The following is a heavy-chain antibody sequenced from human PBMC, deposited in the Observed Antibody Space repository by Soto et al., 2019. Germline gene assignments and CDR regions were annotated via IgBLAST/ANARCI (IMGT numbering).Heavy chain of an antibody. D-gene: IGHD3-3*01. Sequence: GSLRLSCAASGFTFSSYGMHRVRQAPGKGLEWVAVIWYDGSNKYYADSVKGRFTISRDNAKNSLYLQMNSLRAEDTAVYYCARASGYPPDYYYYMDVWGKGATVTVSS. CDR2: IWYDGSNK. CDR1: GFTFSSYG. CDR3: ARASGYPPDYYYYMDV. V-gene: IGHV3-33*01. J-gene: IGHJ6*03.